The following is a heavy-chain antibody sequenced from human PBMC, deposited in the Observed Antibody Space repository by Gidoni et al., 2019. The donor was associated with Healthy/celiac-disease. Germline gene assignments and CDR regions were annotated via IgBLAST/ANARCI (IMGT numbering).Heavy chain of an antibody. J-gene: IGHJ4*02. CDR1: GFTFSSYA. CDR3: AKDPCQAEGVDY. D-gene: IGHD3-16*01. CDR2: ISGSGGST. V-gene: IGHV3-23*01. Sequence: EVQLLESGGGLVQPGGSLRLSCAASGFTFSSYAMSWVRQAPGKGLEWVSAISGSGGSTYYADSVKGRFTISRDNSKNTLYLQMNSLRAEDTAVCYCAKDPCQAEGVDYWGQGTLVTVSS.